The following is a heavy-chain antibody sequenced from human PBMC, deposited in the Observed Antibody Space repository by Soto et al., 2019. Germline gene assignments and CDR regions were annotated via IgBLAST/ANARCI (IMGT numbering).Heavy chain of an antibody. V-gene: IGHV4-4*02. Sequence: SETLSLTCDVSGGSITNNNWWSWVRQPPGEGLEWIGEMHHIGSTNYNPSLKSRVTMSVDTSKNQFFLQLISVNAADTVVYYGTKISAYALDYWGQVTLVTVSS. CDR3: TKISAYALDY. CDR2: MHHIGST. D-gene: IGHD5-12*01. CDR1: GGSITNNNW. J-gene: IGHJ4*02.